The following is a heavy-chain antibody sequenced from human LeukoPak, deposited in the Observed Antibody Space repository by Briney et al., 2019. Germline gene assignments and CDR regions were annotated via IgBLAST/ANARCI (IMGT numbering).Heavy chain of an antibody. CDR2: ISGYNGRT. Sequence: ASVKVSCKASGYIFASYYINWVRQAPGQGLEWMGWISGYNGRTDYAQMLQGRVTMTTDTSTSTAYMELRGLTSDDTAVYYCARGDNYKMLYYFEYWGQGTLVAVSS. CDR3: ARGDNYKMLYYFEY. J-gene: IGHJ4*02. CDR1: GYIFASYY. V-gene: IGHV1-18*01. D-gene: IGHD1-1*01.